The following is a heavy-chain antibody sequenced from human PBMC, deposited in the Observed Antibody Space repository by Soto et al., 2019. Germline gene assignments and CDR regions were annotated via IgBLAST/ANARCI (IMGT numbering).Heavy chain of an antibody. CDR3: ARHVPYCSDTSHCAYGMDV. CDR2: IYYSGST. V-gene: IGHV4-59*08. J-gene: IGHJ6*02. D-gene: IGHD2-2*01. Sequence: SETLSLTCTVSGGSISSYYWSWIRQPPGKGLEWIGYIYYSGSTNYNPSLKSRVTISVDTSKNQFSLKLSSVTAADTAVYYCARHVPYCSDTSHCAYGMDVWGQGTTVTVSS. CDR1: GGSISSYY.